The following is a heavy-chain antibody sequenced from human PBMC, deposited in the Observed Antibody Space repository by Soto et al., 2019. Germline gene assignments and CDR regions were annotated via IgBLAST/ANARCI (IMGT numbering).Heavy chain of an antibody. CDR1: GYTFTSYG. D-gene: IGHD6-19*01. CDR3: ARVERYSSGWNKVYYYYYGMDV. J-gene: IGHJ6*02. Sequence: QVQLVQSGAEVKKPGASVKVSCKASGYTFTSYGISWVRQAPGQGLEWMGWISAYNGNTNYAQKLQGRVTMTTDTSTSTAYMELRSLRSDDTAVYYCARVERYSSGWNKVYYYYYGMDVWGQGTTVTVSS. V-gene: IGHV1-18*01. CDR2: ISAYNGNT.